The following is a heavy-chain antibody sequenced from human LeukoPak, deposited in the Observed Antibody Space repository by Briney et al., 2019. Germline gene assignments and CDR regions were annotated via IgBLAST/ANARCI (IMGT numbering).Heavy chain of an antibody. J-gene: IGHJ4*02. V-gene: IGHV3-30*02. Sequence: GGSLRLSCAASGFTFSSYGMHWVRQAPGKGLEWVAFIRYDGSNKYYADSVKGRFTISRDNSKNTLYLQMNSLKTEDTAFYYCTADVPGGAYPFDSWGQGTLVTVSS. CDR2: IRYDGSNK. CDR1: GFTFSSYG. D-gene: IGHD2-8*02. CDR3: TADVPGGAYPFDS.